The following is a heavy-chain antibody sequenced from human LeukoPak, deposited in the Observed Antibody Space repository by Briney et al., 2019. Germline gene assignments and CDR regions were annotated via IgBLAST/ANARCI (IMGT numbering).Heavy chain of an antibody. V-gene: IGHV4-38-2*01. CDR1: GYSISSGYY. D-gene: IGHD1-26*01. Sequence: PSETLSLTCAVSGYSISSGYYWGWIRQPPGKGLEWIGSIYHSGSTYYNPSLKSRVTMSVDTSKNQFSLKLSSVTAADTAVYYCARSMVRGSCYEYYFDYWGQGTLVTVSS. CDR3: ARSMVRGSCYEYYFDY. CDR2: IYHSGST. J-gene: IGHJ4*02.